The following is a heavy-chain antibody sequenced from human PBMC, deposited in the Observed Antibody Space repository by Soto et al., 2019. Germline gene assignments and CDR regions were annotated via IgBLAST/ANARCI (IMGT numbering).Heavy chain of an antibody. Sequence: AASVKVSCKVSGYTLTELSMHWVRQAPGKGLEWMGGFDPEDGETIYAQKFQCRVTMTEDTSTDTAYMELSSLRSEDTAVYYCATKDYDDSTAYYCLGGFDSWGRVTMITV. CDR1: GYTLTELS. D-gene: IGHD3-22*01. J-gene: IGHJ3*02. CDR2: FDPEDGET. CDR3: ATKDYDDSTAYYCLGGFDS. V-gene: IGHV1-24*01.